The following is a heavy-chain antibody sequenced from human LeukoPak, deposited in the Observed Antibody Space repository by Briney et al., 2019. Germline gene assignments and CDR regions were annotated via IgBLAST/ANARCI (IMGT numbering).Heavy chain of an antibody. Sequence: PGGSLRLSCAASGFTFRTQWMTSVRQAPGKGLEWVANIKQDGSEKYYVDSVKGRFTISKDNAKYSLFLQMNSLRVEDTAVYYCARGGSSSSWFWVDWGQGTLVTVSS. J-gene: IGHJ4*02. CDR1: GFTFRTQW. CDR3: ARGGSSSSWFWVD. D-gene: IGHD6-13*01. V-gene: IGHV3-7*01. CDR2: IKQDGSEK.